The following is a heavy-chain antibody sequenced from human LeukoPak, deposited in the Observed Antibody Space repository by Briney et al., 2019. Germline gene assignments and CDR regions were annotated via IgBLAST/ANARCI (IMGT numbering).Heavy chain of an antibody. J-gene: IGHJ4*02. D-gene: IGHD2-2*01. CDR1: GGSISSYY. CDR2: IYYSGST. V-gene: IGHV4-59*12. CDR3: ARRRPKVDKYQLPGFDY. Sequence: SETLSLTCTVSGGSISSYYWSWIRQPPGKGLEWIGYIYYSGSTNYNPSLKSRVTISVDTSMNQFSLKLSSVTAADTAVYYCARRRPKVDKYQLPGFDYWGQGTLVTVSS.